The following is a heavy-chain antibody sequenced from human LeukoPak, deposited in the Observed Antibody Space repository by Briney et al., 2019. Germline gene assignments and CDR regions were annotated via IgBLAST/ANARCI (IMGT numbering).Heavy chain of an antibody. Sequence: ASVKVSCKIYGYTPTELSMHWVRQAPGKGLEWMGTFDPEDVETIYAQKFQGRVTMTEDTSTDTAYMELNNLGSDDTAVYYCAPGLDSSGPGVVDYWGQGTLVTVSS. CDR1: GYTPTELS. V-gene: IGHV1-24*01. CDR2: FDPEDVET. D-gene: IGHD3-22*01. J-gene: IGHJ4*02. CDR3: APGLDSSGPGVVDY.